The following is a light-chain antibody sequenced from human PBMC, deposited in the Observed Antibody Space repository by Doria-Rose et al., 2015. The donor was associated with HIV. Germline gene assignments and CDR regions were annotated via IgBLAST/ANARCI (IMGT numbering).Light chain of an antibody. CDR3: HQYGTSWT. CDR1: QSFSSTY. CDR2: DGS. J-gene: IGKJ1*01. Sequence: LTQSPGSLSLSPGERATLSCRASQSFSSTYLAWYQQKPGQAPSLLIYDGSTRATGIPDRFSASGSGTDFTLTINRLEPEDFALYYCHQYGTSWTFGQGTKVEI. V-gene: IGKV3-20*01.